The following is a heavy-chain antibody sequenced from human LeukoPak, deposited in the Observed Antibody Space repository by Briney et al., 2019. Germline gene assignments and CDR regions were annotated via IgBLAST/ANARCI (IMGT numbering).Heavy chain of an antibody. V-gene: IGHV3-30-3*01. J-gene: IGHJ6*02. D-gene: IGHD6-6*01. Sequence: PGGSLRLSCAASGFTFGSYAMHWVRQAPGKGLEWVAVISYDGSNKYYADSVKGRFTISRDNSKNTLYLQMNSLRAEDTAVYYCAREYSSSVAYYYGMDVWGQGTTVTVSS. CDR3: AREYSSSVAYYYGMDV. CDR1: GFTFGSYA. CDR2: ISYDGSNK.